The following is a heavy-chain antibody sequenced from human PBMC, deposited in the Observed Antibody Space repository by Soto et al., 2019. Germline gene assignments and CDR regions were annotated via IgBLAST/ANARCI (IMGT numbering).Heavy chain of an antibody. D-gene: IGHD6-13*01. CDR3: ARGRVAAAAAAAAF. J-gene: IGHJ4*02. CDR1: GFTFSNYW. Sequence: PGGSLRLSCAAAGFTFSNYWMHWVRQAPGKGLVWVSRIKGDGSSTTYADSVKGRFTISRDNAKNTLYLQMNSLTVEDSAIYYCARGRVAAAAAAAAFWGQGSLVTVSS. CDR2: IKGDGSST. V-gene: IGHV3-74*01.